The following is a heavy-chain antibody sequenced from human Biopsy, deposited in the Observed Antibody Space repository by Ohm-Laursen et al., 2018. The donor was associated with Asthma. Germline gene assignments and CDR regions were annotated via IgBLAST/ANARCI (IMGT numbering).Heavy chain of an antibody. Sequence: SDTLSLTCDVYPGSFSGFFWTWIRQSPGKGLEWIGETNERGVTNNNPSLKSRVIISIDTYWNRVSLKLTSVTAADMAVYYCARGPGLDVWGRGTTVTVSS. CDR2: TNERGVT. J-gene: IGHJ6*02. V-gene: IGHV4-34*01. CDR3: ARGPGLDV. CDR1: PGSFSGFF.